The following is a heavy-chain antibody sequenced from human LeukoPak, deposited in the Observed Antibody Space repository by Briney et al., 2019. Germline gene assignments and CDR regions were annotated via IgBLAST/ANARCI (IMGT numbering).Heavy chain of an antibody. D-gene: IGHD4/OR15-4a*01. J-gene: IGHJ6*03. CDR3: AGRMAVTTPYYYYMDV. Sequence: PSQTLSLTCTVSGGSISSGGYYWSWIRQHPGKGPEWIGYIYYSGSTYYNPSLKSRVTISVDTSKNQFSLKLSSVTAADTAVYYCAGRMAVTTPYYYYMDVWGKGTTVTVSS. V-gene: IGHV4-31*03. CDR1: GGSISSGGYY. CDR2: IYYSGST.